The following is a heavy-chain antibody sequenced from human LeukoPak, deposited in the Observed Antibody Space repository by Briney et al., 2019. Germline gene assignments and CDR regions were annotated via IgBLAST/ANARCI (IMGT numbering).Heavy chain of an antibody. V-gene: IGHV4-4*07. CDR3: ARDFKDISSSLVYYYYYYMDV. D-gene: IGHD6-6*01. Sequence: SETLSLTCTVSGGSISSYYWSWIRQPAGKGLEWIRRIYTSGSTNYNPSLKSRVTMSADTSKNQFSLKLSSVTAADTAVYYCARDFKDISSSLVYYYYYYMDVWGKGTTVTVSS. CDR2: IYTSGST. J-gene: IGHJ6*03. CDR1: GGSISSYY.